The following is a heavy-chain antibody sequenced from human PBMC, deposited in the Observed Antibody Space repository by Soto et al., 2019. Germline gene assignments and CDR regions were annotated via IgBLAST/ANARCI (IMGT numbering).Heavy chain of an antibody. CDR1: GGSFSGYF. D-gene: IGHD3-10*01. V-gene: IGHV4-59*01. CDR3: SRDREFGH. Sequence: SETLSLTCAVYGGSFSGYFWSWIRQPPGKGLEWIGYTYHSGSTDYNPSLKSRVTISVDTTKNQFSLKLSSVIAADTAVYYCSRDREFGHWGQGTLVTVSS. CDR2: TYHSGST. J-gene: IGHJ5*02.